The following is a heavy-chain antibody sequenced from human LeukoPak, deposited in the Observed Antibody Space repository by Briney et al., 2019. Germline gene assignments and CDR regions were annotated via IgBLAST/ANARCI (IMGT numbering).Heavy chain of an antibody. CDR2: IDYSGST. CDR3: ASTNGYYYDSSGYYPEYFQH. D-gene: IGHD3-22*01. V-gene: IGHV4-31*03. Sequence: KPSESLSLTCSVSGGSISSGGYYWSWIRQHPGKGLEWIGYIDYSGSTYYNPSLKSRVTISVDTSKNQFSLKLSSVTAADTAVYYCASTNGYYYDSSGYYPEYFQHWGQGTLVTVSS. CDR1: GGSISSGGYY. J-gene: IGHJ1*01.